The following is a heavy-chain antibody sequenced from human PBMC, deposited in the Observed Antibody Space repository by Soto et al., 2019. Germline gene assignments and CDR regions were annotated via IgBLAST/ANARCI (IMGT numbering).Heavy chain of an antibody. CDR2: IYYSGST. CDR3: ARVGQGYCSSTSCYSRGSRNFDY. Sequence: SETLSLTCTFSCGSIISGGYYWSWIRQHPGKGLEWIGYIYYSGSTYYNPSLKSRVTIPVDTSKNQFFLKLSSVTAADTAVYYCARVGQGYCSSTSCYSRGSRNFDYWGQGTLVTVSS. D-gene: IGHD2-2*02. V-gene: IGHV4-31*03. J-gene: IGHJ4*02. CDR1: CGSIISGGYY.